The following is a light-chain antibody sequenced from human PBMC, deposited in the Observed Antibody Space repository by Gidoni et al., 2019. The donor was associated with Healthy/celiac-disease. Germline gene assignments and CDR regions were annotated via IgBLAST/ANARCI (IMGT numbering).Light chain of an antibody. J-gene: IGKJ4*01. CDR2: GAS. CDR3: QQYGSSLLLT. CDR1: QSVSSSY. Sequence: EIVLTQSPGTLSLSPGERATLSCMASQSVSSSYLAWYQQKPGQAPRLLIYGASSRATGIPDRFSGSGSGTDFTLTISRLEPEDFAVYYCQQYGSSLLLTFGGGTKVEIK. V-gene: IGKV3-20*01.